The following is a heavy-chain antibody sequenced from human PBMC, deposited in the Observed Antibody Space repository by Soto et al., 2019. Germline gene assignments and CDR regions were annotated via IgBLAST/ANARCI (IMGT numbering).Heavy chain of an antibody. Sequence: EVQLVESGGGLVQPGGSLRLSCAASGFTVSSNYMSWVRQAPGKGLEWVSVIYSGGSTYYADYVKCRFTISRHKSKNTVYLQRNSPGAEDSAVYYCARDPNAIVRGGYYRDVWGKGTKVTVCS. V-gene: IGHV3-53*04. J-gene: IGHJ6*03. CDR3: ARDPNAIVRGGYYRDV. D-gene: IGHD2-8*01. CDR2: IYSGGST. CDR1: GFTVSSNY.